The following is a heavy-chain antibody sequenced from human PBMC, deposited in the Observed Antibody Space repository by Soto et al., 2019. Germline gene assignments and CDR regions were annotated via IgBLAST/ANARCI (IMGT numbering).Heavy chain of an antibody. J-gene: IGHJ4*02. CDR2: INHSGST. D-gene: IGHD3-22*01. Sequence: PSETLSLTCAVYGGSFSGYYWSWIRQPPGKGLEWIGEINHSGSTNYNPSLKSRVTISVDTSKNQFSLKLSSVTAADTAVYYCARDFRGYSSGYYRSFDYWGQGTLVTVSS. CDR3: ARDFRGYSSGYYRSFDY. V-gene: IGHV4-34*01. CDR1: GGSFSGYY.